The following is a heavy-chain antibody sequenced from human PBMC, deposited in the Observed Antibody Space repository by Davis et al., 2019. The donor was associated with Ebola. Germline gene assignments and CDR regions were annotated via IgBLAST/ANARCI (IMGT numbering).Heavy chain of an antibody. Sequence: GESLKISCAASGFTFSTYSMSWVRQAPGKGLEWVSSISSSSSYIYYADSVKGRFTISRDNAKNSLYLQMNSLRAEDTAVYYCARDLAPNIVLSPLGYWGQGTLVTVSS. CDR1: GFTFSTYS. J-gene: IGHJ4*02. V-gene: IGHV3-21*06. D-gene: IGHD2/OR15-2a*01. CDR2: ISSSSSYI. CDR3: ARDLAPNIVLSPLGY.